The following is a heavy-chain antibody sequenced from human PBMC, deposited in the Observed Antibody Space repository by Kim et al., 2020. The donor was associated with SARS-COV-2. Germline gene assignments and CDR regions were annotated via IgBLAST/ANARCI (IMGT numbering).Heavy chain of an antibody. CDR2: IKSKTDGGTT. J-gene: IGHJ4*02. CDR3: TTYLYYYDSSGPPRGDY. D-gene: IGHD3-22*01. V-gene: IGHV3-15*01. CDR1: GFTFSNAW. Sequence: GGSLRLSCAASGFTFSNAWMSWVRQAPGKGLEWVGRIKSKTDGGTTDYAAPVKGRFTISRDDSKNTLYLQMNSLKTEDTAVYYCTTYLYYYDSSGPPRGDYWGQGTLVTVSS.